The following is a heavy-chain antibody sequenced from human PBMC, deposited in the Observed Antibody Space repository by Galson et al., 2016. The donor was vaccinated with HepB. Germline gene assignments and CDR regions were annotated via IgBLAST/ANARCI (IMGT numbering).Heavy chain of an antibody. J-gene: IGHJ4*02. D-gene: IGHD2-2*01. CDR3: ARESVVGVAFDY. V-gene: IGHV1-18*01. Sequence: SVKVSCKASGYTFNTYGVAWVRQAPGQGLEWMGWVSPYNGHTNYAQNFQGRVTMTTDTSTSTAFLELRSLRSDDTASYYCARESVVGVAFDYCGQGTLVTASS. CDR2: VSPYNGHT. CDR1: GYTFNTYG.